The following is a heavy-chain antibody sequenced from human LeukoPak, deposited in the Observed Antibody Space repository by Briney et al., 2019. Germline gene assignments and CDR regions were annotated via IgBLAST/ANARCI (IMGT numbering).Heavy chain of an antibody. CDR1: GFTFNDYA. CDR2: ISWNSGRI. V-gene: IGHV3-9*01. J-gene: IGHJ4*02. D-gene: IGHD3-22*01. CDR3: VKDKGYYYDSSGIFDY. Sequence: GGSLRLSCAASGFTFNDYAMHWVRQAPGKGLEWVSGISWNSGRIGYADSVKGRFTISRDNAKNSLYLQMNSLRAEDTALYYCVKDKGYYYDSSGIFDYWGQGTLVTVSS.